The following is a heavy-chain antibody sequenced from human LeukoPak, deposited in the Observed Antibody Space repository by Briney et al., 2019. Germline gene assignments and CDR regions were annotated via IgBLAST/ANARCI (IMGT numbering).Heavy chain of an antibody. CDR3: ARVGTVTTTLGTPQYYFDY. CDR1: GGSISSGDYY. CDR2: IYYSGST. D-gene: IGHD4-17*01. V-gene: IGHV4-30-4*01. Sequence: PLETLSLTCTVSGGSISSGDYYWSWIRQPPGKGLEWIGYIYYSGSTYYNPSLKSRVTISVDTSKNQFSLKLSSVTAADTAVYYCARVGTVTTTLGTPQYYFDYWGQGTLVTVSS. J-gene: IGHJ4*02.